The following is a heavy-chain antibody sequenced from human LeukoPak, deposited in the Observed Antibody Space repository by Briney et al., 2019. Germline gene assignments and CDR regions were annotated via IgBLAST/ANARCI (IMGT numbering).Heavy chain of an antibody. CDR3: ARGRSTGYPYYFEY. Sequence: ASVKVSCKASGYTFTDYYMHWVRQAPGQGLEWMGWINPNSGDTKYAQKFQGWVTMTRDTSISTAYMELSGLRSEDTAVYYCARGRSTGYPYYFEYWGQGTLVTVSS. V-gene: IGHV1-2*04. CDR1: GYTFTDYY. J-gene: IGHJ4*02. D-gene: IGHD5-12*01. CDR2: INPNSGDT.